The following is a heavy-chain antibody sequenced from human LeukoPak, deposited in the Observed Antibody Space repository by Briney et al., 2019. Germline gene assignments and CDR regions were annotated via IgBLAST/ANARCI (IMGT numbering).Heavy chain of an antibody. Sequence: SETLSLACTVSGGSISSGGSFWSWIRQSPGKGLEWIGYIYYSGGTYYNPSLKSRLTISVDTSKNQFSLNLRSVTAADTAVYFCARGLQTHSGSGSCWFDPWGQGNLVTVSS. CDR2: IYYSGGT. J-gene: IGHJ5*02. CDR1: GGSISSGGSF. V-gene: IGHV4-30-4*01. D-gene: IGHD3-10*01. CDR3: ARGLQTHSGSGSCWFDP.